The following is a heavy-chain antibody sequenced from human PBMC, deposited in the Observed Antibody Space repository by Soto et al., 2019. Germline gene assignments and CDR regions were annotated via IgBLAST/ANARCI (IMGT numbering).Heavy chain of an antibody. CDR2: VLYSGSS. CDR1: GVSIGGSADY. CDR3: ARQRSDHGARHFDF. J-gene: IGHJ4*02. D-gene: IGHD4-17*01. Sequence: QLNLQASGPGLVKPSDTLSLTCAVSGVSIGGSADYWACIRQAPDRGLEWIGSVLYSGSSSTNPSLKGRVTHSVDMRKNQFSLKLLSVTAADTAVYFCARQRSDHGARHFDFWAQGTQVLVSS. V-gene: IGHV4-39*01.